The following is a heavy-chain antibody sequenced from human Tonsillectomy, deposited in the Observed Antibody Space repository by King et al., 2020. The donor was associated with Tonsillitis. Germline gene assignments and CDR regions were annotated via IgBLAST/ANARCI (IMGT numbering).Heavy chain of an antibody. D-gene: IGHD4-11*01. CDR3: ARGTNLHSNYAFYYYMDV. Sequence: QLVQSGGGVVQPGRSLRLSCAASGLTFSNYSMHWVRQAPGKGLEWVAIVWFDGSDKSYADSVKGRFTISRDNSENTLYLQMNSLRDEDTAVYYCARGTNLHSNYAFYYYMDVWGKGTTVTVSS. CDR2: VWFDGSDK. CDR1: GLTFSNYS. V-gene: IGHV3-33*08. J-gene: IGHJ6*03.